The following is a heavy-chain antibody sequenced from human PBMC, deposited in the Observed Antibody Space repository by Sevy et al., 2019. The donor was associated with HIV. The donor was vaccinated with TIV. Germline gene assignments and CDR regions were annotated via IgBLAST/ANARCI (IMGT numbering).Heavy chain of an antibody. CDR1: GFTFGDYC. CDR3: TRWKAAQSIFDY. CDR2: LKSDVHGGTV. Sequence: GGSLRLSCTASGFTFGDYCMSWVRQAPGKGLEWVAFLKSDVHGGTVDHAASVRGRFVISRDDSKTIAYLQMNDLKTEDTGVYYCTRWKAAQSIFDYWGQGALVTVSS. J-gene: IGHJ4*02. V-gene: IGHV3-49*04. D-gene: IGHD6-13*01.